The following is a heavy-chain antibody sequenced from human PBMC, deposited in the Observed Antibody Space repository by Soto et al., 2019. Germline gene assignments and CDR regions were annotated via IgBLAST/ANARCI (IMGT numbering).Heavy chain of an antibody. V-gene: IGHV4-61*01. J-gene: IGHJ4*02. Sequence: PSETLSLTCAVSGDSVSSANFHWSWIRQPPGKGLEWMGDINSSGSTNYNPSLKSRVTISVDTSNNQISLSLRSVTAADTAVYYCAGLGYSYDSCSYYCDVYWGQATLVTVSS. CDR1: GDSVSSANFH. CDR2: INSSGST. D-gene: IGHD3-22*01. CDR3: AGLGYSYDSCSYYCDVY.